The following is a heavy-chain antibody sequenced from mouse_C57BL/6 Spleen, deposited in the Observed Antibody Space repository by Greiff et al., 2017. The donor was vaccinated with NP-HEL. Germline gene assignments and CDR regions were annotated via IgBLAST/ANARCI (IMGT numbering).Heavy chain of an antibody. Sequence: VQLQQSGPELVKPGASVKISCKASGYTFTDYYMNWVKQSHGKSLEWIGDLNPNNGGTSYNQKFKGKATLTVDKSSSTAYMELRSLTSEESAVYYCARTGYYGSRTRYFDVWGTGTTVTVSS. J-gene: IGHJ1*03. D-gene: IGHD1-1*01. CDR2: LNPNNGGT. CDR1: GYTFTDYY. CDR3: ARTGYYGSRTRYFDV. V-gene: IGHV1-26*01.